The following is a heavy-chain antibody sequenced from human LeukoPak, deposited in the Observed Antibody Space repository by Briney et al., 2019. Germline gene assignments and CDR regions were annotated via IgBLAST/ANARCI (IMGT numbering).Heavy chain of an antibody. CDR1: GFTFSNYW. CDR3: AKDPGEMAFWELLLSAFDI. V-gene: IGHV3-74*01. CDR2: INSDGSST. J-gene: IGHJ3*02. D-gene: IGHD1-26*01. Sequence: PGGSLRLSCAASGFTFSNYWMHWVRQAPGKGLVWVSRINSDGSSTSYADSVKGRFTISRDNSKNTLYLQMNSLRAEDTAVYYCAKDPGEMAFWELLLSAFDIWGQGTMVTVSS.